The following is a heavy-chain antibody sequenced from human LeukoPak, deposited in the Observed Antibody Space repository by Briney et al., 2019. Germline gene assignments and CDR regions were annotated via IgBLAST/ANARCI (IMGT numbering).Heavy chain of an antibody. CDR2: IKSKSDGETT. D-gene: IGHD3-10*01. Sequence: PGGSLRLSCAASGFTFSNAWMSWVRQAPGKGLEWVGRIKSKSDGETTDYAAPVKGRFTISRDDSKNTLYLQMNSLKTDDTAVYFCARWVTRTDFFDLWGQGTMVIVSS. J-gene: IGHJ3*01. CDR3: ARWVTRTDFFDL. V-gene: IGHV3-15*01. CDR1: GFTFSNAW.